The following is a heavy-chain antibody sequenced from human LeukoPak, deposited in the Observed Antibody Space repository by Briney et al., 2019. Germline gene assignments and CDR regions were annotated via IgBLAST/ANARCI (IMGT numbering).Heavy chain of an antibody. CDR1: GYTFTSYG. J-gene: IGHJ3*02. D-gene: IGHD3-16*01. V-gene: IGHV1-8*03. CDR3: ARPVGELGHAFDI. CDR2: MNPNSGNT. Sequence: GASVKVSCKASGYTFTSYGISWVRQAPGQGLEWMGWMNPNSGNTGYAQKFQGRVTITRNTSISTAYMELSSLRSEDTAVYYCARPVGELGHAFDIWGQGTMVTVSS.